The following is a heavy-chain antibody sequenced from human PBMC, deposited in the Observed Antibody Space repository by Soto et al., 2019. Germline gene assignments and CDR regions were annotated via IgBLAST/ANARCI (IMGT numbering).Heavy chain of an antibody. V-gene: IGHV3-74*01. Sequence: PGGSLRLSCAASGFTFSSYWMHWVRQAPGKGLVWVSRINSGGSSTSYADSVKGRFTISRDNAKNTLYLQMNSLRAEDTAVYYCARDRSSSWYHYYYYGMDVWGQGTTVTVSS. CDR2: INSGGSST. J-gene: IGHJ6*02. CDR3: ARDRSSSWYHYYYYGMDV. CDR1: GFTFSSYW. D-gene: IGHD6-13*01.